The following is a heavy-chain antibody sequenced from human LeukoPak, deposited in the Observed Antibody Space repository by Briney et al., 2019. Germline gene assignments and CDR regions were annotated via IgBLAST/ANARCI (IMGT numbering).Heavy chain of an antibody. CDR2: ISYDGSNK. CDR1: GFTFSSYV. D-gene: IGHD3-16*02. J-gene: IGHJ4*02. V-gene: IGHV3-30*18. Sequence: GGALRLSCAASGFTFSSYVMHWVRQAPGKGLEGGAVISYDGSNKYYADSVKGRFTISRDNYKHTLYLQMNSLRAEDTAVYYCAKESPSLRLGELSLLPYFDYWGQGTLVTVSS. CDR3: AKESPSLRLGELSLLPYFDY.